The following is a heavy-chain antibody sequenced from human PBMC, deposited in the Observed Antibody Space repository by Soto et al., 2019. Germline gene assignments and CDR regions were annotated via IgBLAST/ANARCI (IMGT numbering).Heavy chain of an antibody. CDR2: IKQDGSEK. Sequence: GGSLRLSCAASGFTFSSYWMSWVRQAPGKGLEWVANIKQDGSEKYYVDSVKGRFTISRDNAKNSLYLQMNSLRAEDTAVYYCARAEAGFLEWLFVRDYYYYYMDVWGKGTTVTVSS. V-gene: IGHV3-7*01. CDR1: GFTFSSYW. J-gene: IGHJ6*03. CDR3: ARAEAGFLEWLFVRDYYYYYMDV. D-gene: IGHD3-3*01.